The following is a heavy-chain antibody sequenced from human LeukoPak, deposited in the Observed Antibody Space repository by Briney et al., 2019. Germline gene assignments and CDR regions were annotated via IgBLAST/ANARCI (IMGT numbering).Heavy chain of an antibody. J-gene: IGHJ6*04. CDR3: ARDFQAAAALDV. V-gene: IGHV4-59*12. CDR1: GGSISSYY. D-gene: IGHD6-13*01. CDR2: IYYSGST. Sequence: SETLSLTCTVSGGSISSYYWSWIRQPPGKGLEWIGYIYYSGSTNYNPSLKSRVTISVDKSKNQFSLKLSSVTAADTAVYYCARDFQAAAALDVWGKGTTVTVSS.